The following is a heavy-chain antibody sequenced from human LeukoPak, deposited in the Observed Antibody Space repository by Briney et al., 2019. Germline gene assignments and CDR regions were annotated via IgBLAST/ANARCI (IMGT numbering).Heavy chain of an antibody. Sequence: GGSLRLSCAASGFTFDDYGMSWVRQAPGKGLEWVSGINWNGGSTGYADSVKGRFTISRDNAKNSLYLQMNSLRAEDTAVYYCARDPEWFGEFYFDYWGQGTLVTVSS. CDR2: INWNGGST. CDR1: GFTFDDYG. D-gene: IGHD3-10*01. J-gene: IGHJ4*02. V-gene: IGHV3-20*04. CDR3: ARDPEWFGEFYFDY.